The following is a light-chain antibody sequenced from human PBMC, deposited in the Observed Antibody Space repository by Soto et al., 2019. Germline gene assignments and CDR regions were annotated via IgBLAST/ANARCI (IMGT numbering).Light chain of an antibody. CDR1: NSDVGLYDF. V-gene: IGLV2-14*01. J-gene: IGLJ1*01. CDR3: ISYTSDDVRYV. CDR2: EVS. Sequence: QSVRTQPACVSGTPGQSITSSCTGSNSDVGLYDFVSWYQHHPGRAPKLIVSEVSHRPSGISNRFSGSKSGNTASLTISGLQSEDEADYYCISYTSDDVRYVFGTGTKVTVL.